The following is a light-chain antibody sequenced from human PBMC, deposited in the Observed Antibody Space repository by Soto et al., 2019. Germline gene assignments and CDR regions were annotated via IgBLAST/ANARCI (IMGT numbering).Light chain of an antibody. Sequence: EIVMTQSPATLSVSAGERATLSCRASQSVSSNLAWYQQKPGQAPRLLIYGASTRATGIPARFSGSGSGTEFTLTISSLKSQDFAVYYCQQYNNWPPWTFGQGTKVDIK. CDR2: GAS. CDR1: QSVSSN. J-gene: IGKJ1*01. V-gene: IGKV3-15*01. CDR3: QQYNNWPPWT.